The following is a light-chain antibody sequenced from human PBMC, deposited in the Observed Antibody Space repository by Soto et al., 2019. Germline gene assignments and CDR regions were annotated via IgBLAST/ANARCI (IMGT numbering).Light chain of an antibody. V-gene: IGLV2-8*01. CDR2: EVT. Sequence: QSVLTQPPSASGSPGQSVTISCTGTSSDVGSYNYVSWYQQHAGKAPKLVIYEVTKRASGVPDRFSGSKSANTASLTVSGLQAEDEADYYCSSFAPSNTWVFGGGTKLTVL. CDR1: SSDVGSYNY. CDR3: SSFAPSNTWV. J-gene: IGLJ3*02.